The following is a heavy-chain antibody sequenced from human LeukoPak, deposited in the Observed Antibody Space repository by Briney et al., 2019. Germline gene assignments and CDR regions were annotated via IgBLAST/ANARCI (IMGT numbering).Heavy chain of an antibody. CDR2: SNPNSGGT. CDR3: AREYSRYSGTYYDY. J-gene: IGHJ4*02. D-gene: IGHD5-12*01. V-gene: IGHV1-2*02. CDR1: GYTFTGHF. Sequence: PVASVKVSCKASGYTFTGHFIHWVRQAPGQGLEWMGWSNPNSGGTNYAQKFQGRVTMTRDTSISTAYMELSRVISDDTAVYYCAREYSRYSGTYYDYWGQGTLVTVAS.